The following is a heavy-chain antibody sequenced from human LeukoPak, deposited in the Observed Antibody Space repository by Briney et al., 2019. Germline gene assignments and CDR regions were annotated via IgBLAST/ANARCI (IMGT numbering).Heavy chain of an antibody. CDR3: ARGFVFGDPPGFFDY. CDR1: GGSFSGYY. J-gene: IGHJ4*02. D-gene: IGHD3-10*02. CDR2: INHSGST. V-gene: IGHV4-34*01. Sequence: SETLSLTCAVYGGSFSGYYWSWIRQPPGKGLEWIGEINHSGSTNYNPSLKSRVTISVDTSKNQFSLKLSSVTAADTAVYYCARGFVFGDPPGFFDYWGQGTLVTVSS.